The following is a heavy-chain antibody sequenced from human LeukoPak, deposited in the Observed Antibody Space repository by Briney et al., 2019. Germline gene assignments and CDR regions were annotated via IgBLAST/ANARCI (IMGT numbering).Heavy chain of an antibody. V-gene: IGHV4-34*01. CDR2: INHSGST. CDR3: ARTDYVWGSSLDY. D-gene: IGHD3-16*01. CDR1: GGSFRGYY. J-gene: IGHJ4*02. Sequence: SSETLSLTCAVYGGSFRGYYWSWIRQPPGKGLEWIGEINHSGSTNYNPSLKSRVTISVDTSKNQFSLKLSSVTAADTAVYYCARTDYVWGSSLDYWGQGTLVTVSS.